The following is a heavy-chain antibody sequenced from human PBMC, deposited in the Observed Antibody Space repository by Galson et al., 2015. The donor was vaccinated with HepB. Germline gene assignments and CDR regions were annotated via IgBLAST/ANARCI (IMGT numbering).Heavy chain of an antibody. CDR2: TYYRAKWYN. V-gene: IGHV6-1*01. J-gene: IGHJ6*02. CDR3: ARVAGTIYYYGMDV. D-gene: IGHD2-15*01. Sequence: CAISGDSVSSNSAAWYWIRQSPSRGLEWLGRTYYRAKWYNDYAVSVRGRITINPDTSKNQFSLHLNFETPEDTAVYYCARVAGTIYYYGMDVWGQGTTVTVSS. CDR1: GDSVSSNSAA.